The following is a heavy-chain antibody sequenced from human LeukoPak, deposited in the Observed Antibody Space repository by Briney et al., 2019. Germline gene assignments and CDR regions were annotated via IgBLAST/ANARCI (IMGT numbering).Heavy chain of an antibody. CDR2: ISSSGSTI. Sequence: GGSLRLSCAASGFTVSSNYMNWVRQAPGKGLEWVSYISSSGSTIYYADSVKGRFTISRDNAKNSLYLQMNSLRAEDTAVYYCARGRYCTNGVCYFDYWGQGTLVTVSS. J-gene: IGHJ4*02. D-gene: IGHD2-8*01. V-gene: IGHV3-48*03. CDR1: GFTVSSNY. CDR3: ARGRYCTNGVCYFDY.